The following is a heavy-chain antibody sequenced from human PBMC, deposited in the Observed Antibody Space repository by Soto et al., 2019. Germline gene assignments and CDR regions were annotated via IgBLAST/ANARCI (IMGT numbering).Heavy chain of an antibody. CDR3: ARVRAYSSSRFDP. CDR2: IYHSGST. J-gene: IGHJ5*02. D-gene: IGHD6-6*01. Sequence: PEPPTLTCADSGGSFSSTDWWRLVRQPRGKGLEGSEEIYHSGSTNYNPSDATSVTISIDKSKNQCSLKPSSVTAADRAVYYCARVRAYSSSRFDPRGQGTLVTISS. CDR1: GGSFSSTDW. V-gene: IGHV4-4*03.